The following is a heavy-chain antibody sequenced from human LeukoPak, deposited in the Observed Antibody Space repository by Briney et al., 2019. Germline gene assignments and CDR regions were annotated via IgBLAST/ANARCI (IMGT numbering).Heavy chain of an antibody. J-gene: IGHJ4*02. CDR3: ARLVGATYFDY. V-gene: IGHV4-59*12. CDR2: IYYSGST. CDR1: GGSISSYY. Sequence: SETLSLTCTASGGSISSYYWSWIRQPPGKGLEWIGYIYYSGSTNYNPSLKSRVTMSVDTSKNQFSLKLSSVTAADTAVYYCARLVGATYFDYWGQGTLVTVSS. D-gene: IGHD1-26*01.